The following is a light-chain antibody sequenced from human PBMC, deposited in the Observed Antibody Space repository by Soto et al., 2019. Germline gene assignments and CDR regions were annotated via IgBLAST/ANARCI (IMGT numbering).Light chain of an antibody. CDR2: EVS. Sequence: SVLTQPASVSGTPGQSITISCTGSNSDVGIYDFVSWYQHHPGRAPKLIVSEVSHRPSGVSNRFSGSKSGNTASLTISGLQSEDEADYYCISYTSDDVSYVSGNGTKVT. J-gene: IGLJ1*01. V-gene: IGLV2-14*01. CDR1: NSDVGIYDF. CDR3: ISYTSDDVSYV.